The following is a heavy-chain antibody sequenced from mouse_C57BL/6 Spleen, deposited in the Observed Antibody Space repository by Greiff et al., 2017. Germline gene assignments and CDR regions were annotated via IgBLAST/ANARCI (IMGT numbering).Heavy chain of an antibody. D-gene: IGHD2-1*01. CDR3: ARGGFEGNYVNAMDN. V-gene: IGHV1-9*01. CDR2: ILPGSGST. Sequence: VQLQQSGAELMKPGASVQLSCKATGYTFTGYWIEWVKQRPGHGLEWIGEILPGSGSTNYNEKFKGKATFTADTSSNTAYMQLSSLTTEDSAIHYCARGGFEGNYVNAMDNWGQGTSVTVAS. CDR1: GYTFTGYW. J-gene: IGHJ4*01.